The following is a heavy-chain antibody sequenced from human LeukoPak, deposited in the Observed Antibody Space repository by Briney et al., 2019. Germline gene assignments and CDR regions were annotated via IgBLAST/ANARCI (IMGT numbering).Heavy chain of an antibody. CDR3: ARDCSSTSCYTFGFDY. CDR1: GGSISSGSHY. Sequence: SQTLSLTCTVSGGSISSGSHYWSWIRQPAGKGLEWIGRIYTSGSTHYNPSLKSRVTISVDTSKNQFSLKLSSVTAADTAVYYCARDCSSTSCYTFGFDYWGQGTLVTVSS. V-gene: IGHV4-61*02. J-gene: IGHJ4*02. D-gene: IGHD2-2*02. CDR2: IYTSGST.